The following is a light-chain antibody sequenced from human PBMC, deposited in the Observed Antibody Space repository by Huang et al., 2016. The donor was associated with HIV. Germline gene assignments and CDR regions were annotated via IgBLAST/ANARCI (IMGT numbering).Light chain of an antibody. V-gene: IGKV3-20*01. CDR1: QYVGSDF. CDR2: GAS. Sequence: EIVLTQSPGTLSLSPGECATLSCRASQYVGSDFLAWYQQKPGHAPRVLMYGASTGARRIPPRFSGSGSGTDFNLTIGRLEPEDFAVYVCQQYGTSPYTFGQGTKLE. CDR3: QQYGTSPYT. J-gene: IGKJ2*01.